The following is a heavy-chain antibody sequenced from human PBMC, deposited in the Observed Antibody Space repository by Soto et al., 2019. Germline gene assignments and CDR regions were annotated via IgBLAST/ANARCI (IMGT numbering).Heavy chain of an antibody. CDR1: GFTVSGNY. CDR2: IYTDGTT. CDR3: ASTTYYSASGSYGLFDY. D-gene: IGHD3-10*01. V-gene: IGHV3-66*01. J-gene: IGHJ4*02. Sequence: GGSLRLSCASSGFTVSGNYMRWVRQAPGKGLEWVSVIYTDGTTGYADSLKGRFTISRDNFQNTLYLQLNSLRAEDTAVYYCASTTYYSASGSYGLFDYWGQGT.